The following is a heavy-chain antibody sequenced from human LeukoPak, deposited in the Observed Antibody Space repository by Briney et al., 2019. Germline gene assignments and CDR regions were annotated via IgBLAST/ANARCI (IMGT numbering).Heavy chain of an antibody. V-gene: IGHV3-30*02. J-gene: IGHJ1*01. Sequence: GGSLRLSCAASGFTFSSYGMHWVRQAPGKGLEWVAFIRYDGSNKYYADSVKGRFTISRDNFKNTLYLQMNSLRAEDTAVYYCAKSSTPSDSSGYYFSEYFQHWGQGTLVTVSS. CDR2: IRYDGSNK. D-gene: IGHD3-22*01. CDR3: AKSSTPSDSSGYYFSEYFQH. CDR1: GFTFSSYG.